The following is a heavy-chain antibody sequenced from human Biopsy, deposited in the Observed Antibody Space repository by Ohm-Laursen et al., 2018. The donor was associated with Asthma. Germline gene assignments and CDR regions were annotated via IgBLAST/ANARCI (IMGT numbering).Heavy chain of an antibody. CDR2: ITGGNDNT. V-gene: IGHV3-23*01. Sequence: LTLTCAASGFTFGDYWMSWVRQAPGKGLEWVSAITGGNDNTYYADSVKGRFTISRDNSKNTVYLQMNSLTGEDAAVYYCARGDSSGWSHYYFDYWGQGTLVTVSS. CDR3: ARGDSSGWSHYYFDY. CDR1: GFTFGDYW. J-gene: IGHJ4*02. D-gene: IGHD6-19*01.